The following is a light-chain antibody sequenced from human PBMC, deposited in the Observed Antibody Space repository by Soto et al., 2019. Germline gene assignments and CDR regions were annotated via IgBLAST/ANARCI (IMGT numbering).Light chain of an antibody. CDR2: GAS. V-gene: IGKV3D-15*01. CDR3: QQYSNRYT. J-gene: IGKJ2*01. CDR1: QSVSSS. Sequence: EIVMTQSPATLSVSPGERATLSCRASQSVSSSLAWYQHKPGQAPRLLIYGASIRATGIPARFSGSGSGTDFTLTISSLQSEDFAAYYCQQYSNRYTFGQGTKLEIK.